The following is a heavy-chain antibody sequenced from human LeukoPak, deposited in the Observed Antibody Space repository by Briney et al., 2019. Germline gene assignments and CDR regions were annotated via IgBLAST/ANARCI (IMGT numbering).Heavy chain of an antibody. D-gene: IGHD4-17*01. CDR3: ARASTAHPFDY. V-gene: IGHV3-48*04. J-gene: IGHJ4*02. Sequence: GGSLRLSCAASGFTFSSYSMNWVRQAPGKGLEWVSYISSSSSTIYYADSVKGRFTISRDNAKNSLYLQMNSLRAEDTAVYYCARASTAHPFDYWGQGTLVTVSS. CDR1: GFTFSSYS. CDR2: ISSSSSTI.